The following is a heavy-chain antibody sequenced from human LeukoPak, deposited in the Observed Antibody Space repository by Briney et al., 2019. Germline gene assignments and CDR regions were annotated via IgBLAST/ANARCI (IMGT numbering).Heavy chain of an antibody. CDR3: TGDNFDSSVKFDY. D-gene: IGHD3-22*01. J-gene: IGHJ4*02. V-gene: IGHV3-53*03. Sequence: GGSLRLSCAASGFTVSSNYMSWVRQAPGKGLEWVSVIYSGGSTYYADSVKGRFTISRDNSKNTLYLQMNSLKTEDTAVYYCTGDNFDSSVKFDYWGQGTLVTVSS. CDR2: IYSGGST. CDR1: GFTVSSNY.